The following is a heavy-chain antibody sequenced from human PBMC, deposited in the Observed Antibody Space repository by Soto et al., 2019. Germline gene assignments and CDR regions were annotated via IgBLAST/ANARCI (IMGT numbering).Heavy chain of an antibody. CDR3: ARGDRGGSGSPASYYYSGLDV. Sequence: DVHLLESGGHLVQPGGSLRLSCAASGFTFSSYAMSWVRQAPGKGLEWVSSVSAGGDMTYYSDSVKARFTISRDNSNNALFLQMNSLRIEDTALYYCARGDRGGSGSPASYYYSGLDVWGQGTTVTVS. V-gene: IGHV3-23*01. D-gene: IGHD3-10*01. J-gene: IGHJ6*02. CDR2: VSAGGDMT. CDR1: GFTFSSYA.